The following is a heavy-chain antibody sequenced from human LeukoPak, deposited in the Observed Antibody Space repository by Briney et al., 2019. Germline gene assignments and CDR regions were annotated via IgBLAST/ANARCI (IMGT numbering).Heavy chain of an antibody. D-gene: IGHD3-22*01. J-gene: IGHJ4*02. CDR1: GFTFSSYV. Sequence: GRSLRLSCAPSGFTFSSYVMHWVRQAPAKGLEWVAVISYDGSNKYYADSVKGRFTISRDNSKNTLYLQMNSLRAEDTAVYYCATAVIWYYYDSSGYLPLDYWGQGTLVTVSS. CDR3: ATAVIWYYYDSSGYLPLDY. V-gene: IGHV3-30*03. CDR2: ISYDGSNK.